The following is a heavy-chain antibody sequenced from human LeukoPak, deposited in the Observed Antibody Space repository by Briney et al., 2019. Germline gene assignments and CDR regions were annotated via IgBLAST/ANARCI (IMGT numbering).Heavy chain of an antibody. CDR2: IYPGDSDT. Sequence: GASLQISCKGSGSLFTSYWIGWVRPLRGKGLGWVGIIYPGDSDTRYSPSFQGTVTISADKSISTAYLQWSSLKASDTAMYYCARRRDGYNYHFDYWGQGTLVTVSS. V-gene: IGHV5-51*01. CDR1: GSLFTSYW. J-gene: IGHJ4*02. D-gene: IGHD5-24*01. CDR3: ARRRDGYNYHFDY.